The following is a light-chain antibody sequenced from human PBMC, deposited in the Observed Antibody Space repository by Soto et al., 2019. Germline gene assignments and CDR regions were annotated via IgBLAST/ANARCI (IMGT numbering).Light chain of an antibody. CDR2: DVS. CDR3: SSYTTSSTLPYV. J-gene: IGLJ1*01. CDR1: TNNY. V-gene: IGLV2-14*01. Sequence: QSALTQPASVSGSPGQSITISCTGTTNNYVSWYQQHPGKAPKLMIYDVSSRPSGISNRISGSKSGNTASLTISGLQAEDEADYYCSSYTTSSTLPYVFGTGTKLTVL.